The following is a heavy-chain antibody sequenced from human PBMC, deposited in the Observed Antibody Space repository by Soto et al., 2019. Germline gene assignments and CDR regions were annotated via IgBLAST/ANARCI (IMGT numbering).Heavy chain of an antibody. J-gene: IGHJ4*02. D-gene: IGHD1-26*01. CDR3: ARDGGRHSGGIDY. CDR1: GGTFSSYS. V-gene: IGHV1-69*01. CDR2: IIPIFGTA. Sequence: QVQLVQSGAEVKKPGSSVKVSCKASGGTFSSYSINWVRQAPGQGLEWMGEIIPIFGTANYAQKFQGRVTITADESTSTAYMELXXXRXEDTAVYYCARDGGRHSGGIDYWGQGTLV.